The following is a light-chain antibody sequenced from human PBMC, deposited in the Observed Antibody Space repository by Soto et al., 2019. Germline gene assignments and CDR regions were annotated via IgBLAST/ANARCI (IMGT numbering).Light chain of an antibody. CDR3: QLWVSSSHHFYA. Sequence: YELAQPPSVSVAPGQTARITCGGDNIGSKSVHWYQQKPGQAPVLVVYNDRDRPSGIPERFSGSNSGSTATLTISRVEAGDEADYYCQLWVSSSHHFYAFGTGTKVTVL. CDR2: NDR. V-gene: IGLV3-21*02. CDR1: NIGSKS. J-gene: IGLJ1*01.